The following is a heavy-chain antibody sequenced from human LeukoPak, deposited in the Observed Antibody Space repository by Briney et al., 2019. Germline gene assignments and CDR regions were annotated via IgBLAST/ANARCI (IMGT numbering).Heavy chain of an antibody. J-gene: IGHJ5*02. Sequence: PSETLSLTCTVSGYSISSGYYWGWIRQPPGKGLEWIGSILYNGGTFYNPSLKSRVTISVDTSKNQFSLKLTSVTAADTAVYYCATLPGGVTTPNPSWGQGTLVTVSS. CDR2: ILYNGGT. CDR1: GYSISSGYY. D-gene: IGHD4-17*01. V-gene: IGHV4-38-2*02. CDR3: ATLPGGVTTPNPS.